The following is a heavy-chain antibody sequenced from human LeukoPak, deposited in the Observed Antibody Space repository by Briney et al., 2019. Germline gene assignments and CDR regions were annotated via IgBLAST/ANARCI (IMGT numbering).Heavy chain of an antibody. CDR2: FYTSEAT. J-gene: IGHJ4*02. CDR3: ARSRTYYYDSSGYPWYFDY. V-gene: IGHV4-4*07. CDR1: GDSISSYY. Sequence: SETLSLTCTVSGDSISSYYWSWVRQAAGQGLEWIGRFYTSEATNYNPSLKSRVTMSVDAYKNQFSLRLRSVTAADTAVYYCARSRTYYYDSSGYPWYFDYWGQGTLVTVSS. D-gene: IGHD3-22*01.